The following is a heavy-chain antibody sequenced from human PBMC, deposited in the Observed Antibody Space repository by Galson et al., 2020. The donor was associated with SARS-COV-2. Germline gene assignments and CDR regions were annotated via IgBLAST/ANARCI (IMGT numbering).Heavy chain of an antibody. Sequence: ASVKVSCKASGYTFASYDINWVRQAPGQGLEWMGWMNPKSGNTDYAQRLPGRVTITIDTSISTAYMELSSLRSEDTAVYYCARDSKHYNLVTGYLNYYYYYMDDWGKGTLVTISS. CDR3: ARDSKHYNLVTGYLNYYYYYMDD. CDR2: MNPKSGNT. V-gene: IGHV1-8*03. D-gene: IGHD3-9*01. J-gene: IGHJ6*03. CDR1: GYTFASYD.